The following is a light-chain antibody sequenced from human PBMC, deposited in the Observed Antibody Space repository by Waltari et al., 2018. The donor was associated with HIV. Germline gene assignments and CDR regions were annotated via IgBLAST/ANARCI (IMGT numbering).Light chain of an antibody. V-gene: IGLV2-14*01. CDR3: SSYTSSSTRV. J-gene: IGLJ1*01. CDR2: DVS. CDR1: RSEVGGYNY. Sequence: QSALTQPAAVSGSPGQSITISCTGTRSEVGGYNYVSWYQTHPGKAPKLMIYDVSNRPSGVSIRFSGSKSGNTDSLTISGLQAEDEADYYCSSYTSSSTRVFGTGTKVTVL.